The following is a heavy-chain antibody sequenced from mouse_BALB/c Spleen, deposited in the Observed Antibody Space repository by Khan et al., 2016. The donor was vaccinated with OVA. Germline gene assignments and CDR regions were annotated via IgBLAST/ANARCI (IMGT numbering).Heavy chain of an antibody. CDR3: ARGGDWFAY. CDR1: GYTFTSYY. V-gene: IGHV1S56*01. J-gene: IGHJ3*01. Sequence: VQLQQSGPELVKPGASVRISCKASGYTFTSYYIHWVKQRPGQGLEWIGWIYPGNVNTKYNEKFKGKATLTADKSSSTAYMQLSSLPSEDSAVYFCARGGDWFAYWGQGTLVTVSA. CDR2: IYPGNVNT.